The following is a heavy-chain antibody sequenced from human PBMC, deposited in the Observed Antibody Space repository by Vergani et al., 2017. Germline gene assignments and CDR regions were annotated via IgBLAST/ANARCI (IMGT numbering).Heavy chain of an antibody. Sequence: QMQLVQSGPEVKKPGTSVKVSCKASGFTFTSSAVQWVRQARGQRLEWIGWIVVGSGNTNSAQKFQERVPITRDMSTSTAYMELSSLRSEDTAVYYCAADAGYSSGWYYFDYWGQGTLVTVSS. CDR2: IVVGSGNT. CDR1: GFTFTSSA. CDR3: AADAGYSSGWYYFDY. V-gene: IGHV1-58*01. J-gene: IGHJ4*02. D-gene: IGHD6-19*01.